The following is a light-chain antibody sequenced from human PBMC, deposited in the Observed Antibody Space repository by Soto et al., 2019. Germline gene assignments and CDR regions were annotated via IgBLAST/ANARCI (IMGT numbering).Light chain of an antibody. J-gene: IGLJ1*01. CDR3: AAWDDSLKGYV. CDR2: SNN. V-gene: IGLV1-44*01. CDR1: SSNIGGNT. Sequence: QSALTQPPSASGTPGQRVSISCSGSSSNIGGNTVNWYQQLPGTAPKLLIYSNNKRPSGVPDRFSGSQSGTSVSLAISDLQSEDEADYYCAAWDDSLKGYVFGTGTKVTVL.